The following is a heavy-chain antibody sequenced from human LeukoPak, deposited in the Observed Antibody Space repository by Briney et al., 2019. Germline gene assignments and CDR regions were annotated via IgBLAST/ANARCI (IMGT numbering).Heavy chain of an antibody. CDR3: AREADGAWRELDP. CDR1: GFTFSTYG. V-gene: IGHV3-33*01. D-gene: IGHD1-26*01. CDR2: IWYDGSSK. J-gene: IGHJ5*02. Sequence: PGGSLRLSCAASGFTFSTYGMHWARQAPGKGLEWVAVIWYDGSSKYYADSVEGRFTISRDNSKNTLYLQMNSLRAEDTAVYYCAREADGAWRELDPWGQGTLVTVSS.